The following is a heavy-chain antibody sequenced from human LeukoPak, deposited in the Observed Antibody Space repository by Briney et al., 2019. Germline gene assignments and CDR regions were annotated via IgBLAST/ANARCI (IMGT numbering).Heavy chain of an antibody. J-gene: IGHJ4*02. Sequence: GGSLRLSCEASGFTYDDFGMHWVRQGPGKGLEWVTGISWNGGIVGYADSVKGRFTVSRDDAKNSLSLQMTSLRNEDTARYFCVRGRGTYASGYYFYYWGQGTLVTVSS. CDR2: ISWNGGIV. D-gene: IGHD3-10*01. V-gene: IGHV3-9*01. CDR3: VRGRGTYASGYYFYY. CDR1: GFTYDDFG.